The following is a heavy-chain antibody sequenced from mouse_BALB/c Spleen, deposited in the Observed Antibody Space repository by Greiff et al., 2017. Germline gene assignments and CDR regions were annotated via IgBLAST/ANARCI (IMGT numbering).Heavy chain of an antibody. CDR3: ARVTLLRWAMDY. J-gene: IGHJ4*01. Sequence: EVQVVESGPSLVKPSQTLSLTCSVTGDSITSGYWNWIRKFPGNKLEYMGYISYSGSTYYNPSLKSRISITRDTSKNHYYLQLNSVTTEDTATYYCARVTLLRWAMDYWGQGTSVTVSS. CDR2: ISYSGST. V-gene: IGHV3-8*02. CDR1: GDSITSGY. D-gene: IGHD1-1*01.